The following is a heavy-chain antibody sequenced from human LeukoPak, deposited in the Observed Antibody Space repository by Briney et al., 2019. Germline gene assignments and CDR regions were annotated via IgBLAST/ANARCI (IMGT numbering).Heavy chain of an antibody. V-gene: IGHV3-33*01. Sequence: PGGSLSLSCAASGFIFSNYGIHWVRQAPGKGLEGVAVIWYDGSYKYYADSVKGRFTISRDKYKNTLYLQMNSLRAEDTAVYYCARNREQQLNSPFDYWGQGTLVTVSS. CDR2: IWYDGSYK. D-gene: IGHD6-13*01. CDR1: GFIFSNYG. CDR3: ARNREQQLNSPFDY. J-gene: IGHJ4*02.